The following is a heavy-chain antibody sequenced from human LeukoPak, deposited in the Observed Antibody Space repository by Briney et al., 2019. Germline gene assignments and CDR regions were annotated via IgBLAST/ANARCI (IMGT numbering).Heavy chain of an antibody. CDR2: IGGNGDTS. CDR1: GFIFNNYA. V-gene: IGHV3-64*02. CDR3: ATRHEYSYPY. J-gene: IGHJ4*02. D-gene: IGHD5-18*01. Sequence: GGSLRLSCAASGFIFNNYAMHWVRQAPGKGLEYVSAIGGNGDTSYYADSVKGRFTISRDNSKNTVYLQMGSLRTEDMAVYYCATRHEYSYPYWGQGTLVTVSS.